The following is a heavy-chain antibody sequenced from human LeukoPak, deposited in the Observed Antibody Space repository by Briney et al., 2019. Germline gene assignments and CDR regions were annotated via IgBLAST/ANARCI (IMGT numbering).Heavy chain of an antibody. D-gene: IGHD1-26*01. CDR1: GFTVSSTY. V-gene: IGHV3-49*04. CDR2: IRSKAYGGTT. Sequence: GGSLRLSCAVSGFTVSSTYMSWVRQAPGKGLEWVGFIRSKAYGGTTEYAASVKGRFTISRDDSKSIAYLQMNSLKTEDTAVYYCTREEDSGSYYNYFDYWGQGTLVTVSS. CDR3: TREEDSGSYYNYFDY. J-gene: IGHJ4*02.